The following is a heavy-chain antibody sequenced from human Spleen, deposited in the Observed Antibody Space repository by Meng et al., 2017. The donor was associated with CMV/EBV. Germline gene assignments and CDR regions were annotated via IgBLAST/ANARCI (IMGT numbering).Heavy chain of an antibody. Sequence: SLKISCVASGFTFDDYAMHWVRQAPGKGLEWVSGISWNSGSIGYADSVKGRFTISRDNAKNSLYLQMNSLRAEDTALYYCAKAYCSSTSCYTLASGGMDVWGQGTTVTVSS. CDR2: ISWNSGSI. J-gene: IGHJ6*02. CDR1: GFTFDDYA. D-gene: IGHD2-2*02. CDR3: AKAYCSSTSCYTLASGGMDV. V-gene: IGHV3-9*01.